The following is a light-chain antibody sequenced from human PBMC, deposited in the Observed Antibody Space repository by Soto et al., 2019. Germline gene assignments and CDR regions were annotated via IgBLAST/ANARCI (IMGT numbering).Light chain of an antibody. Sequence: QSVLTQPPSVSGALGQRVTISCIGSSSNIGAGYDVHWYQQFPGRAPKLLIHGNINRPSGVPDRFSGSKSGTSASLAITGLRAEDETDYYCQSYDSSLSAWVFGGGTQLTVL. CDR1: SSNIGAGYD. CDR3: QSYDSSLSAWV. CDR2: GNI. J-gene: IGLJ3*02. V-gene: IGLV1-40*01.